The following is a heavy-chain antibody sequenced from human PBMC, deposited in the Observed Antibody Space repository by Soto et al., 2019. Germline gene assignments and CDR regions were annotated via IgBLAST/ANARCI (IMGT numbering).Heavy chain of an antibody. D-gene: IGHD4-17*01. CDR2: IYHSGST. V-gene: IGHV4-30-2*01. CDR3: ARATTVTTDNWFDP. CDR1: GGSISSAGYS. Sequence: SETLSLTCAVSGGSISSAGYSWSWIRQPPGKGLEWIGYIYHSGSTYYNPSLKSRVTISVDRSKNQFSLKLSSVTAADTAVYYCARATTVTTDNWFDPWGQGTLVTVSS. J-gene: IGHJ5*02.